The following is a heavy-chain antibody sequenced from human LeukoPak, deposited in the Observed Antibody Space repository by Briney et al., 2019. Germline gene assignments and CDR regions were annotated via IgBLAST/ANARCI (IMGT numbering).Heavy chain of an antibody. CDR3: ARDASANDAFDI. CDR1: GFIVSNNY. D-gene: IGHD1-26*01. V-gene: IGHV3-53*01. CDR2: IYSGGST. Sequence: PGGSLRLSCAASGFIVSNNYMSWVRQAPGKGLEWVSVIYSGGSTYYADSVKGRFTISRENSKNTLYLQMNSLRAEDTAVYYCARDASANDAFDIWGQGTMVTVSS. J-gene: IGHJ3*02.